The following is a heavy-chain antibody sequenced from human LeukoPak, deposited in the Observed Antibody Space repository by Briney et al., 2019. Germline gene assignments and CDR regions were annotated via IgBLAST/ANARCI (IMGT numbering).Heavy chain of an antibody. D-gene: IGHD3-10*01. J-gene: IGHJ6*02. CDR3: ARGRRGSDYYYYYGMDV. Sequence: KPSETLSLTCAVYGGSFSGYYWSWIRQPPGKGLEWIGEINHSGSTNYNPSLKSRVTISVDTSKNQFSLKLSSVTAADTAVYYCARGRRGSDYYYYYGMDVWGQGTTVTVSS. V-gene: IGHV4-34*01. CDR1: GGSFSGYY. CDR2: INHSGST.